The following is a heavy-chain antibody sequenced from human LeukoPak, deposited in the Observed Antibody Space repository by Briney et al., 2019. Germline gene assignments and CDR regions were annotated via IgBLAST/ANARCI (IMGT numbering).Heavy chain of an antibody. CDR3: ARELLWFGDLLYFDY. CDR1: GDSVSSNSAA. CDR2: TYYRSKWYN. Sequence: SQTLSLTCALSGDSVSSNSAAWNWIRQSPSRGLEWLGRTYYRSKWYNDYAVSVKSRITIHPDTSKNQFSLQLNSVTPEDTAVYFCARELLWFGDLLYFDYWGQGTLVTVSS. D-gene: IGHD3-10*01. V-gene: IGHV6-1*01. J-gene: IGHJ4*02.